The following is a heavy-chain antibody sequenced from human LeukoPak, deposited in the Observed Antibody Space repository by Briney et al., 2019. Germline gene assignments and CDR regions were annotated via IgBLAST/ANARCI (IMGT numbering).Heavy chain of an antibody. CDR2: IYYSGAT. J-gene: IGHJ3*02. CDR1: GGSISSYY. V-gene: IGHV4-59*01. Sequence: SETLSLTCTVSGGSISSYYWSWIRQSPEMGLEWIGSIYYSGATDYNPSLKSRVTISVDTSNNQFSLNLRSVTAADTAVYYCATTTSGGDAFDIWGQGTMVTVSS. CDR3: ATTTSGGDAFDI. D-gene: IGHD1-26*01.